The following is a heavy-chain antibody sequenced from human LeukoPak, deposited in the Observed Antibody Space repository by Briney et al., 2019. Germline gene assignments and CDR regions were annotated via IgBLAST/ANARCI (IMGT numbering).Heavy chain of an antibody. Sequence: GGSLRLSCGASGFTFRSYSMNWVRQAPGKGLEWVSSIGSGSTYTYYADSVKGRFTISRDNAKNSLYLQMNSLRAEDTAVYFCARDPVGYYFDYWGQGTLITVSS. CDR2: IGSGSTYT. V-gene: IGHV3-21*01. J-gene: IGHJ4*02. CDR1: GFTFRSYS. CDR3: ARDPVGYYFDY. D-gene: IGHD3-10*01.